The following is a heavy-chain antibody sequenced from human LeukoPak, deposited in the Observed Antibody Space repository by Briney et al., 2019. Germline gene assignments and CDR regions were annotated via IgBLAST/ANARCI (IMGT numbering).Heavy chain of an antibody. CDR3: AREGTRDGYNLGFDY. J-gene: IGHJ4*02. CDR2: INPNSGGT. V-gene: IGHV1-2*02. CDR1: GYTFTSYD. Sequence: ASVKVSCKASGYTFTSYDINWVRQATGQGLEWMGWINPNSGGTNYAQKFQGRVTMTRDTSISTAYMELSRLRSDDTAVYYCAREGTRDGYNLGFDYWGQGTLVTVSS. D-gene: IGHD5-24*01.